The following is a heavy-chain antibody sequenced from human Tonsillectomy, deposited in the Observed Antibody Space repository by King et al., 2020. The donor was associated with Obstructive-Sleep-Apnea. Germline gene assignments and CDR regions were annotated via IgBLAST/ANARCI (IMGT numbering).Heavy chain of an antibody. CDR3: ARDLVTAASSD. J-gene: IGHJ4*02. V-gene: IGHV1-18*01. CDR2: ISGYNGNT. CDR1: GYTFTNYG. Sequence: QLVQSGAEVKKPGASVKVSCKASGYTFTNYGISWVRQAPGQGLEWMGWISGYNGNTNYAQNFQDRVTMTMDTSTTTVYMELRGLRSDDTAVYYCARDLVTAASSDRGQGTLGTVTS. D-gene: IGHD6-13*01.